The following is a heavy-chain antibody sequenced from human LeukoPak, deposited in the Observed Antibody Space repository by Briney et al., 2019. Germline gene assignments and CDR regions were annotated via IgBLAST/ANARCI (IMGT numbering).Heavy chain of an antibody. CDR3: AKDKGQYSSGWFPYFDN. D-gene: IGHD6-19*01. CDR1: GFIFSSYA. V-gene: IGHV3-23*01. J-gene: IGHJ4*02. Sequence: GGSLRLSCAASGFIFSSYAMSWVRQAPGKGLEWVSAISGSGGSTYYADSVKGQFTISRDNSKNTLYLQMNSLRAEDTAVYYCAKDKGQYSSGWFPYFDNWGQGTLVTVSS. CDR2: ISGSGGST.